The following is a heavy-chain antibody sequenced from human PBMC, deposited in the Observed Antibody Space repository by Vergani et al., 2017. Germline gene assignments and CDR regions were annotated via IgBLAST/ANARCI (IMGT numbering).Heavy chain of an antibody. CDR2: IDFKGNDA. CDR1: GFTFSSDG. CDR3: AKQYVGTSDC. V-gene: IGHV3-30*02. D-gene: IGHD1-26*01. J-gene: IGHJ4*02. Sequence: QMQLVESGGGVIQPGGSLRLSCAASGFTFSSDGMQWVRQAPGKGLEWVALIDFKGNDAYYTDSVRGRFIISRDNSKNTPYLQMNSLRVEDTALYYCAKQYVGTSDCWGQGTLVTVSS.